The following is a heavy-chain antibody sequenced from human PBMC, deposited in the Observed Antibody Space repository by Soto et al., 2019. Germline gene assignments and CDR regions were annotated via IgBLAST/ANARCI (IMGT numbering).Heavy chain of an antibody. J-gene: IGHJ4*02. CDR3: TRGLFSGSSYSGSWYYFDS. CDR1: GGSISPHY. Sequence: SETLSLTCSVSGGSISPHYWTWFRQPPGKGLEWIGYVYYSGSTNYNPSLKSRVTISVDTSKNQFSLKLSSVTAADTAVYYCTRGLFSGSSYSGSWYYFDSWGQGTMVTVSS. V-gene: IGHV4-59*11. D-gene: IGHD1-26*01. CDR2: VYYSGST.